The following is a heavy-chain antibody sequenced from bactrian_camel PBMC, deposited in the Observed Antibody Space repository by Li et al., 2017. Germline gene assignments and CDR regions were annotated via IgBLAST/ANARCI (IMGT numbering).Heavy chain of an antibody. V-gene: IGHV3S53*01. CDR2: IDHDGVK. J-gene: IGHJ4*01. CDR1: GYTRALNC. Sequence: HVQLVESGGGSVQAGGSLRLSCAASGYTRALNCMGWYRQAPGKEREGVAIIDHDGVKMYGDSVKGRFTISQDKTKNALYLQMTDLKAEDTAMYYCVADCIGMGHIVVEPGTFGQGTQVTVS. D-gene: IGHD2*01.